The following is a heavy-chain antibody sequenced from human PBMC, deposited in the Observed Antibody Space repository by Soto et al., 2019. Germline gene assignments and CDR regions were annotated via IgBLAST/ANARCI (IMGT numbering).Heavy chain of an antibody. CDR1: GFTLSSYA. D-gene: IGHD2-8*01. Sequence: PGXSLTLSCAASGFTLSSYALHWFRQAPVKGLEWVGVISYDGSNKYYADSVKGRFTISRDNSKNTLYLQMNSLRAEDTAVYYCARDRGLVSEDAFDIWGQGTMVTVSS. J-gene: IGHJ3*02. CDR3: ARDRGLVSEDAFDI. V-gene: IGHV3-30-3*01. CDR2: ISYDGSNK.